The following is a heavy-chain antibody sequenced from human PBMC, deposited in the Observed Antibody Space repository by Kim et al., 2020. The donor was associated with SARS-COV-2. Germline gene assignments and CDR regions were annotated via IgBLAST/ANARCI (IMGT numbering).Heavy chain of an antibody. D-gene: IGHD2-15*01. CDR3: ARGWGDCSGGSCYPALNY. CDR1: GGSFSGYY. V-gene: IGHV4-34*01. CDR2: INHSGST. Sequence: SETLSLTCAVYGGSFSGYYWSWIRQPPGKGLEWIGEINHSGSTNYNPSLKSRVTISVDTSKNQFSLKLSSVTAADTAVYYCARGWGDCSGGSCYPALNY. J-gene: IGHJ6*01.